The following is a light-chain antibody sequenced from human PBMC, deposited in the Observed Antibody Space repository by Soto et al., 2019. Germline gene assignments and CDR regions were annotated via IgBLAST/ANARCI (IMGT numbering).Light chain of an antibody. CDR1: QSLLHSNGYNY. Sequence: DIVMTQSPLSLPVTPGEPASISCRSSQSLLHSNGYNYLDWYLQKPGQSPQLLIYLGSNRASGGHGRLSGSGSGTDFTLEISGVEAEDVGVYYCMQALQSPPTVRQGTRLESK. CDR3: MQALQSPPT. V-gene: IGKV2-28*01. CDR2: LGS. J-gene: IGKJ5*01.